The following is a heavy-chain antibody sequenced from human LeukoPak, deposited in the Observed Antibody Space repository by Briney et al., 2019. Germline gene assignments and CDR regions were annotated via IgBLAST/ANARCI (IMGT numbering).Heavy chain of an antibody. J-gene: IGHJ4*02. Sequence: PGGSLRLSCAASGFTFSSYEMNWVRQAPGKGLEWVSYISSSGSTIYYADSVKGRFTISRDNAKNSLYLQMNSLRTEDTALYYCAKDLDWNYDFDYWGQGTLVTVSS. D-gene: IGHD1-7*01. CDR2: ISSSGSTI. CDR1: GFTFSSYE. V-gene: IGHV3-48*03. CDR3: AKDLDWNYDFDY.